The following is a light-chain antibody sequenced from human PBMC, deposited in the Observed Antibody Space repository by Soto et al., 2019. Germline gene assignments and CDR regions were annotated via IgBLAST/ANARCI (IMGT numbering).Light chain of an antibody. CDR3: IQNLHVSWK. CDR2: EVS. V-gene: IGKV2-29*02. Sequence: IVLTQTPLSLSVTPGQPASISCKSSQSPLNTDGKTYIQWYQQKPGQPPRLLTCEVSIRFAGMPDRFSGSGSGTDFTLKISRVETEDVGVYYCIQNLHVSWKFGQGTKMEMK. J-gene: IGKJ1*01. CDR1: QSPLNTDGKTY.